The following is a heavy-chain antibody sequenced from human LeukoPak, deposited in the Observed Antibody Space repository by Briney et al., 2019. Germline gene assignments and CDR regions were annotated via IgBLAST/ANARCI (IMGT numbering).Heavy chain of an antibody. CDR2: ITSGSRYI. Sequence: GGSLRLSCAASGFTFTNYNMNWVRQAPGKGLEWVSSITSGSRYIYYGDSVKGRFTISRDNAKNSLFLQMNSLRAEDMAVYYCARGPSGYHNTGGQGTLVTVSS. D-gene: IGHD5-12*01. J-gene: IGHJ4*02. V-gene: IGHV3-21*01. CDR1: GFTFTNYN. CDR3: ARGPSGYHNT.